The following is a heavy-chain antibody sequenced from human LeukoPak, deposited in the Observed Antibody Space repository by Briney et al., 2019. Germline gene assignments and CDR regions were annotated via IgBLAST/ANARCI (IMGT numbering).Heavy chain of an antibody. Sequence: PGGSLRLPCAASGVTLSTYDMHSVRQPTGEGREWVSIIYRAGDTYYPGSVKGRFTISRDNAKNSLYLQMNSLRAEDTAVYYCAREMSGSNDALDIWGQGTMVTVSS. J-gene: IGHJ3*02. V-gene: IGHV3-13*01. CDR1: GVTLSTYD. D-gene: IGHD3-10*01. CDR3: AREMSGSNDALDI. CDR2: IYRAGDT.